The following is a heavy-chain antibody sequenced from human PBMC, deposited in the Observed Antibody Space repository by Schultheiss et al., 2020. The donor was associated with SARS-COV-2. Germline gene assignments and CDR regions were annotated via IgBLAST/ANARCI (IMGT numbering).Heavy chain of an antibody. J-gene: IGHJ4*02. V-gene: IGHV3-66*03. Sequence: GGSLRLSCAASWFAVSSNYMSWVRQAPGKGLEWVSVTYTCGTTFYADSVKGRFTITRDNAKNSLYLQMNSLRAEDTAVYYCARDTAWNDLDFWGQGTLVTVSS. CDR1: WFAVSSNY. D-gene: IGHD1-1*01. CDR2: TYTCGTT. CDR3: ARDTAWNDLDF.